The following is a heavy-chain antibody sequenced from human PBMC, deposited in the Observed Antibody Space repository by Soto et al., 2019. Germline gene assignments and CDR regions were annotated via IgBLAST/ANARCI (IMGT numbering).Heavy chain of an antibody. D-gene: IGHD3-22*01. CDR1: GDSVTISDYY. V-gene: IGHV4-39*01. J-gene: IGHJ4*02. Sequence: QLQLQESGPGLVKPSETVSLTCTVSGDSVTISDYYWGWIRQPPGKGLEWIGSIHYSGSTYYNPSLKSRVTISGDTSKKQFSLKLTSVTAADAAVYYCAAHDSGGYYAEYWGQGTLVTVSA. CDR2: IHYSGST. CDR3: AAHDSGGYYAEY.